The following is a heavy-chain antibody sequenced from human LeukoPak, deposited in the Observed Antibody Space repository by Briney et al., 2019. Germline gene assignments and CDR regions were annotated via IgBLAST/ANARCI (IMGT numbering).Heavy chain of an antibody. CDR1: GVSFSGYY. V-gene: IGHV4-34*01. CDR2: IHHSGST. CDR3: SRGYDYSGNSGKIDY. J-gene: IGHJ4*02. Sequence: SETLSLTCAVCGVSFSGYYWSWLRQPPPKGLDWIGEIHHSGSTNYNPSLQRRVTISVDTSKNQLSLQQSSVTAADTAVYYFSRGYDYSGNSGKIDYGGQGTRVTVSS. D-gene: IGHD4-23*01.